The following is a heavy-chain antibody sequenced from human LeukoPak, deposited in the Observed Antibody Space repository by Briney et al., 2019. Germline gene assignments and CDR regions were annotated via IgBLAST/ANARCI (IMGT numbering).Heavy chain of an antibody. V-gene: IGHV4-30-2*01. D-gene: IGHD6-19*01. CDR3: ARGVAVAPDAFDI. CDR2: IHQSGST. CDR1: GGSISSGGYS. J-gene: IGHJ3*02. Sequence: PSQTLSLTCAVSGGSISSGGYSWSWIRQPPGKGLEWIGYIHQSGSTHYNPPLKSRVTISVDRSKNQFSLKLSSVTAADTAVYYCARGVAVAPDAFDIWGQGTMVTVSS.